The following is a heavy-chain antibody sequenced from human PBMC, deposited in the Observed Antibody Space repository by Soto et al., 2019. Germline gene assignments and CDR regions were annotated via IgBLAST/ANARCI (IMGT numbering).Heavy chain of an antibody. CDR1: GFTFTNYA. CDR3: AKGRYYYDTNGQTRYHFDS. V-gene: IGHV3-23*01. Sequence: EVQLLESGGNLVQPGGSLRLSCAASGFTFTNYAMTWVRQAPGKGLEWVSVISGDGNSIFYADSVRGRFTISRDNSKNTLYLQLNSLRAEDTAIYYCAKGRYYYDTNGQTRYHFDSWGQGALVTVSS. CDR2: ISGDGNSI. J-gene: IGHJ4*02. D-gene: IGHD3-22*01.